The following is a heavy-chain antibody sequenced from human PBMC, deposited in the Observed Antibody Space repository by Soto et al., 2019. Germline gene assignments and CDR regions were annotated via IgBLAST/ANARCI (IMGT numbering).Heavy chain of an antibody. Sequence: GGSLRLSCAASGFTFSSYWMSWVRQAPGKGLEWVANIKQDGSEKYYVDSVKVRFTISRDNAKNSLYLQMNSLRAEDTAVYYCARGLIAARPYFDYWVQGTLVTVSS. J-gene: IGHJ4*02. CDR1: GFTFSSYW. CDR2: IKQDGSEK. V-gene: IGHV3-7*01. CDR3: ARGLIAARPYFDY. D-gene: IGHD6-6*01.